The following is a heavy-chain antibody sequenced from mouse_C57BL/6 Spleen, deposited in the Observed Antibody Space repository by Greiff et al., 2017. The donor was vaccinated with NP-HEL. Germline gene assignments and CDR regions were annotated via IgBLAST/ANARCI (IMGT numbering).Heavy chain of an antibody. V-gene: IGHV5-17*01. Sequence: DVHLVESGGGLVKPGGSLKLSCAASGFTFSDYGMHWVRQAPEKGLEWVAYISSGSSTIYYADTVKGRFTISRDNAKNTLFLQMTSLRSEDTAMYYCAREALDYYGSSPWFAYWGQGTLVTVSA. CDR1: GFTFSDYG. CDR3: AREALDYYGSSPWFAY. J-gene: IGHJ3*01. CDR2: ISSGSSTI. D-gene: IGHD1-1*01.